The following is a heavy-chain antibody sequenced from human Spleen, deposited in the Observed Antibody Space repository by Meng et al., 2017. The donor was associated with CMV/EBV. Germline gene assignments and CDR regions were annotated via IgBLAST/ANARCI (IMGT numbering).Heavy chain of an antibody. J-gene: IGHJ4*02. CDR1: GFTFSSYW. CDR3: AREAYGDYLDY. CDR2: IKQDGSEK. D-gene: IGHD4-17*01. V-gene: IGHV3-7*01. Sequence: GESLKISCAAPGFTFSSYWMSWVRQAPGKGLEWVANIKQDGSEKYYVDSVKGRFTISRDNAKNSLYLQMNSLRAEDTAVYYCAREAYGDYLDYWGQGTLVTVSS.